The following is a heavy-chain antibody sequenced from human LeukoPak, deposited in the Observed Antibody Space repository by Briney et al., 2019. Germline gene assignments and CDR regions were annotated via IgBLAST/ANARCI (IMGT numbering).Heavy chain of an antibody. J-gene: IGHJ4*02. CDR1: GGSFSGYY. V-gene: IGHV4-34*01. Sequence: TSETLSLTCAVYGGSFSGYYWSWLRQPPGKGLEGIGEINHSGSTNYNPSLKSRVTISVDTSKNQFSLKLSSVTAADTAVYYCARREQQLVNFDYWGQGTLVTVSS. D-gene: IGHD6-13*01. CDR2: INHSGST. CDR3: ARREQQLVNFDY.